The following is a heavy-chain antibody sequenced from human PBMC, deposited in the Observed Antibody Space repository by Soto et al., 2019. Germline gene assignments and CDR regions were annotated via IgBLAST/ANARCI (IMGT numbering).Heavy chain of an antibody. J-gene: IGHJ4*02. CDR2: ISGSGGST. CDR3: AKVDGYDFWSGACLDY. CDR1: GFTFSSYA. D-gene: IGHD3-3*01. V-gene: IGHV3-23*01. Sequence: EVQLLESGGGLVQPGGSLRLSCAASGFTFSSYAMSWVRQAPGKGLEWVSAISGSGGSTYYADSVKGRFTISRDNSKNTLYLQMNSLRAGDTAVYYCAKVDGYDFWSGACLDYWGQGTLVTVSS.